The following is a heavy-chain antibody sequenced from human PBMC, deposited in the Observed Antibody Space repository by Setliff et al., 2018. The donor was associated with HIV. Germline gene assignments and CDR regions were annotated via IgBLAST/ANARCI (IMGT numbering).Heavy chain of an antibody. CDR2: IRSRSNSHAT. J-gene: IGHJ4*02. CDR3: TKVGYCSSASCYASDY. D-gene: IGHD2-2*01. Sequence: GGSLRLSCVASGFPFSGSAVHWVRQPPGKGLECVGRIRSRSNSHATVYAAAVRGRFTISRDDSKNTAYLQMNSLKTEDTAVYYCTKVGYCSSASCYASDYWGQGTLVTVSS. V-gene: IGHV3-73*01. CDR1: GFPFSGSA.